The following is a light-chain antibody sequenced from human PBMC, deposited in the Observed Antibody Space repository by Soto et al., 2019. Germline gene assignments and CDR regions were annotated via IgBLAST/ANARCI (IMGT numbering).Light chain of an antibody. CDR2: QAS. CDR3: QQYNSHSET. Sequence: DIQMTPSPSTLSASVGDRVTITCRASQSIRNWLAWYQQKPGKAPKLLIHQASTLQSGVPSRFSGSGSGTEFTLNISSLQPDDFATYYCQQYNSHSETFGQGTKVDIK. CDR1: QSIRNW. J-gene: IGKJ1*01. V-gene: IGKV1-5*03.